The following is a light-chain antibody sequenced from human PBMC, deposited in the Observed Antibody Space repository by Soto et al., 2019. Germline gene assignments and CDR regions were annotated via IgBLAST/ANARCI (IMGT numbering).Light chain of an antibody. CDR3: HQRSTQPPTT. V-gene: IGKV3-11*01. J-gene: IGKJ5*01. Sequence: EIVLTQSPAALSQTPGERATLSCRASQSVKTFLVCYQQRPGQAPRLLIYDASHRAAGIPARFSGSGFGTDFTLTVSSLEPTDAAGYYCHQRSTQPPTTFGQGTRLEIK. CDR1: QSVKTF. CDR2: DAS.